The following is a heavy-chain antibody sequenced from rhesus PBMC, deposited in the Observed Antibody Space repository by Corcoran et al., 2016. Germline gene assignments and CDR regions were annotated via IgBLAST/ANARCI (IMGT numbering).Heavy chain of an antibody. V-gene: IGHV3S5*01. J-gene: IGHJ4*01. Sequence: EVQLVGSGGGLVQPGGSLRLSCAASGFTFSSYGMSWLRQAPGRGLEWVSYINTGGGSTYYADAVEGRFTISRDNAKNTLSLEMNSLRAEDTAVYYCAKGGGEDYWGQGVLVTVSS. CDR3: AKGGGEDY. CDR1: GFTFSSYG. CDR2: INTGGGST. D-gene: IGHD6-25*01.